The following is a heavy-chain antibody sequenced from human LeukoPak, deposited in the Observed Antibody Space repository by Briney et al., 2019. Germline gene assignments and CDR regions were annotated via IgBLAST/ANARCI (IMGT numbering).Heavy chain of an antibody. Sequence: SETLSLTCAVYGGSFSGYYWSWIRQPPGKGLEWIGEINHSGSTNYNPSLNSRVTISVDTSKNQFSLKLSSVTAADTAVYYCARGSGSGSPKGSYYYYGMDVRGKGTTVTVSS. J-gene: IGHJ6*04. V-gene: IGHV4-34*01. D-gene: IGHD3-10*01. CDR2: INHSGST. CDR1: GGSFSGYY. CDR3: ARGSGSGSPKGSYYYYGMDV.